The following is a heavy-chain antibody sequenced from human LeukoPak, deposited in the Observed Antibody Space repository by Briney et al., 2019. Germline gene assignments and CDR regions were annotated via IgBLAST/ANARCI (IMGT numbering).Heavy chain of an antibody. CDR3: ASTRGFFDY. CDR1: GGSISSGSYY. J-gene: IGHJ4*02. V-gene: IGHV4-61*02. Sequence: PSQTLSLTCTVSGGSISSGSYYWSWIRQPAGKGLEWIGRIYTSGSTNYNPSLQSRVTISVDTSKNQFSLKLSSVTAADTAVYYCASTRGFFDYWGQGTLVTVSS. CDR2: IYTSGST.